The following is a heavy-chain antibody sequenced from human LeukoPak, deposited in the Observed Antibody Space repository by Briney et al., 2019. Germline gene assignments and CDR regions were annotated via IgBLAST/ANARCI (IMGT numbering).Heavy chain of an antibody. CDR2: ISYDGSNK. CDR3: AKTYCGGDCYSYYYGMDV. V-gene: IGHV3-30*18. Sequence: TGGSLRLSCAASGFTFSNAWMGWVRRAPGKGLEWVAVISYDGSNKYYADSVKGRFTISRDNSKNTLYLQMNSLRAEDTAVYYCAKTYCGGDCYSYYYGMDVWGQGTTVTVSS. CDR1: GFTFSNAW. D-gene: IGHD2-21*02. J-gene: IGHJ6*02.